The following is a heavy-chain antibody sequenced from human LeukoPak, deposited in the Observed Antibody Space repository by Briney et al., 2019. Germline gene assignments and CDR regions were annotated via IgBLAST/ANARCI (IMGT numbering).Heavy chain of an antibody. CDR1: GFTFSSYA. Sequence: PGGSLRLSCAASGFTFSSYAMHWVRQAPGKGLEWVAVISYDGSNKYYADSVKGRFTISRDNSKNTLYLQMNSLRVEDTAVFYCARVGESAGFDYWGQGTLVTVSS. CDR2: ISYDGSNK. CDR3: ARVGESAGFDY. D-gene: IGHD3-10*01. V-gene: IGHV3-30-3*01. J-gene: IGHJ4*02.